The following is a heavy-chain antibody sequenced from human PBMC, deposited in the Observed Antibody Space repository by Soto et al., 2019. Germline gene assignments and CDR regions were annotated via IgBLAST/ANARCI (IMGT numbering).Heavy chain of an antibody. D-gene: IGHD1-26*01. J-gene: IGHJ4*02. V-gene: IGHV3-23*01. Sequence: GSLRLSCAASGFTFSSYAMSWVRQAPGKGLEWVSAISGSGGSTYYADSVKGRFTISRDNSKNTLYLQMNSLRAEDTAVYYCAKDRTRIVGATDFDYWGQGTLVTVSS. CDR3: AKDRTRIVGATDFDY. CDR1: GFTFSSYA. CDR2: ISGSGGST.